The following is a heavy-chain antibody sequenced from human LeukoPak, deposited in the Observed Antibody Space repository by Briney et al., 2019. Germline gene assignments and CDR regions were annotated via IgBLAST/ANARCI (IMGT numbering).Heavy chain of an antibody. CDR1: GFAFSSYS. V-gene: IGHV3-48*04. J-gene: IGHJ5*02. CDR2: ISSSSSTI. Sequence: GGSLRLSCAASGFAFSSYSMNWVRQAPGKGLEWVSYISSSSSTIYYADSVKGRFTISRDNAKNSLYLQMNSLRAEDTAVYYCAREIAAAGTCDWFDLWGQGTLVTVSS. D-gene: IGHD6-13*01. CDR3: AREIAAAGTCDWFDL.